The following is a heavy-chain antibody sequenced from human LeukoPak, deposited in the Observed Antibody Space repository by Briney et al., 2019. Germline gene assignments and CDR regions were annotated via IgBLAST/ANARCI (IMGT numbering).Heavy chain of an antibody. CDR3: ARLPRYCSTTTCYLNYFDF. CDR2: VYYSGST. D-gene: IGHD2-2*01. CDR1: GXSISTYY. V-gene: IGHV4-59*01. J-gene: IGHJ4*02. Sequence: SETLSLTYXVSGXSISTYYWSWIRQPPGKGLEWIGYVYYSGSTNCNPSLKSRVTISVDTSKNQFSLKLSSVTAADTAVYYCARLPRYCSTTTCYLNYFDFWGQGTLVTVSS.